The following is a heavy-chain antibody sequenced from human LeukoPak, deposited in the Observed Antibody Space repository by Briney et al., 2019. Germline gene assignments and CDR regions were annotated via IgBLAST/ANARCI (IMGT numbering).Heavy chain of an antibody. CDR1: GFTFSSYA. CDR2: ISGGGGST. D-gene: IGHD4-23*01. V-gene: IGHV3-23*01. J-gene: IGHJ3*02. Sequence: GGSLRLSCAASGFTFSSYAMSWVRQAPGKGLEWVSSISGGGGSTYYADSVRGRFTVSRDNSRNTLALQMNSLRAEDTAVYYCAGSPTVDAAFDIWGQGTMVTVSS. CDR3: AGSPTVDAAFDI.